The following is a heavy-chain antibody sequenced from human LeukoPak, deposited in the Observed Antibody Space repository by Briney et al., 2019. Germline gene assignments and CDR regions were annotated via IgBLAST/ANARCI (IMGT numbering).Heavy chain of an antibody. J-gene: IGHJ4*02. CDR3: ASGCGGDCYSYYFVY. CDR2: IIPNLGIA. Sequence: ASVKVSCKASGGTFSSYAISWVRQAPGQGLEWMGRIIPNLGIANYAQKFQGRVTITADKSTSTAYMELRSLRSEDTAVYYCASGCGGDCYSYYFVYWGQGTLLTVSS. CDR1: GGTFSSYA. D-gene: IGHD2-21*02. V-gene: IGHV1-69*04.